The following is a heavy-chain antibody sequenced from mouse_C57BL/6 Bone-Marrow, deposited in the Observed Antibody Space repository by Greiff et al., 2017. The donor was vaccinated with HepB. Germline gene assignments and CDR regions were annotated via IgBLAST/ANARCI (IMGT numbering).Heavy chain of an antibody. CDR2: ISDGGSYT. J-gene: IGHJ1*03. Sequence: EVKLVESGGGLVKPGGSLQLSCAASGFTFSSYAMSWVRQTPEKRLEWVATISDGGSYTYYPDNVKGRFTISRDNAKNNLYLQMSHLKSEDTAMYYCARDRVTGGDWYFDVWGTGTTVTVSS. V-gene: IGHV5-4*01. CDR1: GFTFSSYA. D-gene: IGHD4-1*01. CDR3: ARDRVTGGDWYFDV.